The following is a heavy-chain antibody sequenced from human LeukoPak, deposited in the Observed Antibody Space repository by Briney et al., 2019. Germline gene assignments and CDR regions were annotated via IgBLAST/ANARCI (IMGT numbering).Heavy chain of an antibody. V-gene: IGHV4-59*01. D-gene: IGHD6-19*01. CDR2: IYYSGST. J-gene: IGHJ4*02. CDR1: GGSISSYY. Sequence: SETLFLTCTVSGGSISSYYWSWIRQPPGKGLEWIGYIYYSGSTNYKPSLKSRVTISVDTSKNQFSLKLSSVTAADTAVYYCARAGQWLAFDYWGQGTLVTVSS. CDR3: ARAGQWLAFDY.